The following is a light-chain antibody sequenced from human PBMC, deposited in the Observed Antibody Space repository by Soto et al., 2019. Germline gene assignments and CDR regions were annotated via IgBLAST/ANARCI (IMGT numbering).Light chain of an antibody. CDR2: SDD. J-gene: IGLJ3*02. V-gene: IGLV1-44*01. CDR1: NSNIGDNS. Sequence: QSVLTQPPSASGTPGQVFTISCSGSNSNIGDNSVNWYQQLPGTAPKLLIYSDDRRPSGVPDRFSGSKSGTSASLAISGLQSEDEAEYYCAAWDDSLNGLLFGAGTQLTVL. CDR3: AAWDDSLNGLL.